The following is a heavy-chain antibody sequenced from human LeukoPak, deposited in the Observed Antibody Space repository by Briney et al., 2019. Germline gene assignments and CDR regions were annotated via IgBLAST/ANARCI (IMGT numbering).Heavy chain of an antibody. J-gene: IGHJ6*03. D-gene: IGHD4-23*01. V-gene: IGHV3-30*04. CDR2: ISYEGRNK. CDR3: ARDAGADYGGNSYPYYYYMDV. Sequence: TGGSLRLSCAASGFTFSSYVMHWVRQAPGKGLEWVAVISYEGRNKYYADSVKGRFTISRDNSKNTLYLQMNSLRAEDTAVYYCARDAGADYGGNSYPYYYYMDVWGKGTTVTVSS. CDR1: GFTFSSYV.